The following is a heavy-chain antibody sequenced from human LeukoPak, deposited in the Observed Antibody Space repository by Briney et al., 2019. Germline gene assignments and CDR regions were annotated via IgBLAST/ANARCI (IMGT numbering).Heavy chain of an antibody. CDR1: GYTFTCYY. CDR2: IKPNSGGT. D-gene: IGHD6-19*01. V-gene: IGHV1-2*02. J-gene: IGHJ4*02. Sequence: GASVKVSCKASGYTFTCYYMHWVRQAPGQGLEWMGWIKPNSGGTNYAQKFQGRVTMTRDTSIGTAYMELSRLRSDDTAVYYCAGLSGWDDFDYWGQGTLVTVSS. CDR3: AGLSGWDDFDY.